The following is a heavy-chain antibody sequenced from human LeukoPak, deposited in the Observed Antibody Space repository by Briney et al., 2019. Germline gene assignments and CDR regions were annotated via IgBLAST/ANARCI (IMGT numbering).Heavy chain of an antibody. CDR1: GFTFSDYY. V-gene: IGHV3-23*01. CDR2: ISGSGGST. D-gene: IGHD3-22*01. J-gene: IGHJ4*02. Sequence: PGGSLRLSCAASGFTFSDYYMSWIRQAPGKGLEWVSAISGSGGSTYYADSVKGRFTISRDNSKNTLYLQMNSLRAEDTAVYYCAKDLRFPIVSSPPGYWGQGTLVTVSS. CDR3: AKDLRFPIVSSPPGY.